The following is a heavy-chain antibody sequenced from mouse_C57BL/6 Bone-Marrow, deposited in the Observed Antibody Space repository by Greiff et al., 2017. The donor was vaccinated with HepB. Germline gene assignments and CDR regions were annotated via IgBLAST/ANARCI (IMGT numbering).Heavy chain of an antibody. J-gene: IGHJ2*01. V-gene: IGHV1-55*01. CDR3: ARSGGITTVVPYYFDY. CDR1: GYTFTSYW. Sequence: QVQLQQPGAELVKPGASVKMSCKASGYTFTSYWITWVKQRPGQGLEWIGDIYPGSGSTNYNEKFKSKATLTVDTSSSTAYMQLSSLTSEDSAVYYCARSGGITTVVPYYFDYWGQGTTLTVSS. D-gene: IGHD1-1*01. CDR2: IYPGSGST.